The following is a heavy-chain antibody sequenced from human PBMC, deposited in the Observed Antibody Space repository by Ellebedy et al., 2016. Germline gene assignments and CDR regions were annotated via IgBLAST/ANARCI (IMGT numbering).Heavy chain of an antibody. CDR1: GFTFSSYS. CDR2: ISSSGSYI. J-gene: IGHJ6*03. D-gene: IGHD2-2*01. Sequence: GGSLRLSXAASGFTFSSYSLNWVRQDPGKGLEWVSSISSSGSYIQYADSVKGRFTISRDNAKKSLYLQMNSLRAEDTAVYYCVRADCSSARCQYFYYYMDVWGKGTTVTVSS. CDR3: VRADCSSARCQYFYYYMDV. V-gene: IGHV3-21*01.